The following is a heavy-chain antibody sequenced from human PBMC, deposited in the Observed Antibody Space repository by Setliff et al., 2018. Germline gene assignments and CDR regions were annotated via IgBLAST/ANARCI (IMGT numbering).Heavy chain of an antibody. CDR1: GYTFTSYN. D-gene: IGHD6-6*01. Sequence: ASVKVSCKTSGYTFTSYNINWVRQAPGQGLEWMGWISAYNGNTNYAQKFQGRVTISADKSTSTAYMGLSSLTSDDAAVYYCARDRLTTSSIDYWGQGTLVTVSS. J-gene: IGHJ4*02. CDR3: ARDRLTTSSIDY. V-gene: IGHV1-18*01. CDR2: ISAYNGNT.